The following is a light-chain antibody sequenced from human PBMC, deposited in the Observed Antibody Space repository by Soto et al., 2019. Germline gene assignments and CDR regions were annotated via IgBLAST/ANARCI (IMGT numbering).Light chain of an antibody. J-gene: IGLJ1*01. CDR1: KNDIGVYDF. CDR2: EVV. V-gene: IGLV2-8*01. Sequence: QSALTQPPSASGSPGQSVTISCTGTKNDIGVYDFVSWYQHHPGKAPRLIIYEVVQRPSGVPDRFSGSKSGNTASLTVSGLKAADEADYFCKSYAGSNTYVFGRGTKLTVL. CDR3: KSYAGSNTYV.